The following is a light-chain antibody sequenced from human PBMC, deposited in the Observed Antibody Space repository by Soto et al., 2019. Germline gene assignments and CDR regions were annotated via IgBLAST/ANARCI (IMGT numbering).Light chain of an antibody. J-gene: IGLJ2*01. CDR1: SSDVGGYNH. CDR3: SSYTTSSTWV. V-gene: IGLV2-14*01. Sequence: QSALTQPASVSGFLGQSITISCTGSSSDVGGYNHVSWYQQHPGKAPKVIIYEVSNRPSGISNRFSGSKSGNTASLTISGRQAEDEADYYCSSYTTSSTWVFGGGAKLPVL. CDR2: EVS.